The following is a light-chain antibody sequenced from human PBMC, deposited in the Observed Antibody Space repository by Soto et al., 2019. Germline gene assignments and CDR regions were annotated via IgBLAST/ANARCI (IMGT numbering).Light chain of an antibody. CDR3: QHYKSYSQFT. CDR1: QSVNNW. Sequence: DIQMTQSPSTLSASVRDRVTITCRASQSVNNWLAWYQQKPGKAPKLLIYKASTLENGVPSRFSGSGSGTEFTLTISCLQPDDFATYYCQHYKSYSQFTFGPGTKVDTK. CDR2: KAS. V-gene: IGKV1-5*03. J-gene: IGKJ3*01.